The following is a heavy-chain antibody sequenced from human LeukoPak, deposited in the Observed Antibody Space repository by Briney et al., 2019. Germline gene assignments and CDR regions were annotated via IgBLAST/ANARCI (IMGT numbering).Heavy chain of an antibody. CDR2: ISAYNGNT. J-gene: IGHJ5*02. V-gene: IGHV1-18*01. CDR3: ARNRYAEREAAAVYWFDP. CDR1: GYTFTSYG. Sequence: AASVKVSCKASGYTFTSYGISWVRQAPGQGLEWMGWISAYNGNTNYAQKLQGRVTMTTDTSTSTAYMELRSLRSDDTAVYYCARNRYAEREAAAVYWFDPWGQGTLVTVSS. D-gene: IGHD6-13*01.